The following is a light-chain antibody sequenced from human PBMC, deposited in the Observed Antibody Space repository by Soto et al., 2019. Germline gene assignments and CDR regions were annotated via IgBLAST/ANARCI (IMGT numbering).Light chain of an antibody. CDR3: TSFTSGSATPV. CDR2: DVT. CDR1: SSDVGGYNY. J-gene: IGLJ1*01. Sequence: QSALTQPASVSGSPGQSITISCAGTSSDVGGYNYVSWYQQLPGTAPQLVIYDVTHRPSGVSARFSGSRSGNTASLTISGLQAEDEADYYCTSFTSGSATPVVGTGTKVNVL. V-gene: IGLV2-14*03.